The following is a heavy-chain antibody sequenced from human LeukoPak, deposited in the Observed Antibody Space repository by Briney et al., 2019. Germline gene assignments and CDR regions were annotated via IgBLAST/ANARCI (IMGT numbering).Heavy chain of an antibody. J-gene: IGHJ4*02. V-gene: IGHV4-39*07. Sequence: PSETLSLTCTVSGGSISSSSYYWGWIRQPSGKGLEWIGSIYYSGSTYYNPSLKSRVTISVDTSKNQFSLKLSSVTAADTAVYYCARDDSITIFGVVITQGIFDYWGQGTLVTVSS. CDR1: GGSISSSSYY. D-gene: IGHD3-3*01. CDR3: ARDDSITIFGVVITQGIFDY. CDR2: IYYSGST.